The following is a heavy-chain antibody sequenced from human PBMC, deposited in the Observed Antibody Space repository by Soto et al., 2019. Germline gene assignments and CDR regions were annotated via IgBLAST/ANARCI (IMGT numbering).Heavy chain of an antibody. CDR2: INPSGGST. J-gene: IGHJ4*02. V-gene: IGHV1-46*01. D-gene: IGHD1-26*01. Sequence: QXQLVQSGAEVKKPGASVKVSCKASGYTXTXCYMHWVRQAPGQGLEWMGIINPSGGSTSYAQKFQGRVSMTRDTSTSTVYMELSSLRSEDTAVYYCARADKGGSYWGQGTLVTVSS. CDR1: GYTXTXCY. CDR3: ARADKGGSY.